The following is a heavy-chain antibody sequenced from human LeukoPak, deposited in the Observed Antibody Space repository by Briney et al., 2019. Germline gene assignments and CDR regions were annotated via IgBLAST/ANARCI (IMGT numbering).Heavy chain of an antibody. D-gene: IGHD3-10*01. CDR2: IKQDGSEK. V-gene: IGHV3-7*01. CDR3: ARLVGYYYYYMDV. J-gene: IGHJ6*03. CDR1: GFTFSSYW. Sequence: GGSLRLSCAASGFTFSSYWMSWVRQAPGKGLEWVANIKQDGSEKYYVDSVKGRFTISRDNAKNSPYLQMNSLRAEDTAVYYCARLVGYYYYYMDVWGKGTTVTVSS.